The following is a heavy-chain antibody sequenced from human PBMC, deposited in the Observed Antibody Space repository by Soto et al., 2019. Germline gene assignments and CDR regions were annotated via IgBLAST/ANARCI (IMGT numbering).Heavy chain of an antibody. V-gene: IGHV1-69*12. CDR2: IIPVFGTP. J-gene: IGHJ6*02. D-gene: IGHD3-22*01. CDR1: GGSLSNYG. CDR3: ARGDATKIVVTTYYAMDV. Sequence: QVQLVQSGAEVKKPGSSVKVSCKASGGSLSNYGISWVRQAPGQGLEWMGAIIPVFGTPNYAQKFQDRVTIPADEPTTTVYMGVRTLTSEDTAVYYCARGDATKIVVTTYYAMDVWGQGTTVTVSS.